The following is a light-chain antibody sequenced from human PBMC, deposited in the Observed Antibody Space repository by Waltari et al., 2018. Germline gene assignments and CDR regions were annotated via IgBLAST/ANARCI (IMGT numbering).Light chain of an antibody. CDR3: MQARQTPWT. CDR2: LVS. CDR1: QSLLHSSGYTF. Sequence: DIVMTQSPLSLPVSPGEPASISCRSSQSLLHSSGYTFLDWYQQKPGQSPQLLIYLVSSRASGVPDRFSGSGSGTDFTLKISRVEAEDVGVYYCMQARQTPWTFGQGTKVEIK. J-gene: IGKJ1*01. V-gene: IGKV2-28*01.